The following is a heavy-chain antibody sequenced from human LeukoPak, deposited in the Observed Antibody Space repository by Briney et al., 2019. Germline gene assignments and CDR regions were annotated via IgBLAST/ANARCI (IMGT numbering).Heavy chain of an antibody. V-gene: IGHV4-39*02. CDR3: AREYSRSVVAGSRPDL. CDR1: GGSISSSSYH. Sequence: PSETLSLTGSVSGGSISSSSYHWGWIRQSPGKGLEWIGSMYYRGTTYENSSLRSRLTLSIDTSNNQFSLKLTPVTAADTAVYFCAREYSRSVVAGSRPDLWGQGLLVTVSS. CDR2: MYYRGTT. J-gene: IGHJ4*02. D-gene: IGHD2-21*01.